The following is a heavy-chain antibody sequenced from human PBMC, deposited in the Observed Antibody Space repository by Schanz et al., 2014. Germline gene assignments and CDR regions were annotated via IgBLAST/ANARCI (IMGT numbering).Heavy chain of an antibody. Sequence: VQLVESGGGLVKPGGSLRLSCAASGFTFSSSGMHWVRQAPGKGLEWVAVIWFDGNNKYYADSVKGRFTISRDNSKNTLYLQMNSLIAEDTAVYYCAKCIGWYGRCAFDIWGQGTMVTVSS. CDR3: AKCIGWYGRCAFDI. CDR2: IWFDGNNK. J-gene: IGHJ3*02. CDR1: GFTFSSSG. D-gene: IGHD6-19*01. V-gene: IGHV3-33*06.